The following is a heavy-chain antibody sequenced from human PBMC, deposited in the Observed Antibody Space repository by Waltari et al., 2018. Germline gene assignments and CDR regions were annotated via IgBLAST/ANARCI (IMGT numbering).Heavy chain of an antibody. CDR3: ARGPNTGAFDY. V-gene: IGHV1-2*02. CDR1: GYTFTDYF. CDR2: IDPRRRDT. D-gene: IGHD2-8*02. Sequence: QVQLVQSGAEVKKPGASVKVYCKASGYTFTDYFIHWMRQVPGQGLEWMGWIDPRRRDTSYAQNLQGRVTMTRDTSIGTIYMELSSLRSDDTAVYYCARGPNTGAFDYWGQGTLVTVSS. J-gene: IGHJ4*02.